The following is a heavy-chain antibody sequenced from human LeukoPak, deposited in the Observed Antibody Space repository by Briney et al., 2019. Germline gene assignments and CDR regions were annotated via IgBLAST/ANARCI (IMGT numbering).Heavy chain of an antibody. Sequence: SETLSLTCTVSGGSISTYSWTWIRQPPGRGLEWIGNIYYSGSTNYNPSLKSRVTISIDTSKNQFSLKVSSVTAADTAVYYCARAHSSGWPHMFDPWGQGTLVTVPS. CDR3: ARAHSSGWPHMFDP. CDR2: IYYSGST. V-gene: IGHV4-59*01. CDR1: GGSISTYS. J-gene: IGHJ5*02. D-gene: IGHD6-19*01.